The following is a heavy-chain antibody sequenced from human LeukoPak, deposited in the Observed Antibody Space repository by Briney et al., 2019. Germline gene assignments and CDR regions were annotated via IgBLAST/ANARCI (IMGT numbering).Heavy chain of an antibody. D-gene: IGHD3-22*01. CDR2: INHSGST. J-gene: IGHJ4*02. Sequence: SETLSLTCAVSGGSFSGYYWNWLRHSPGKGLEWIGEINHSGSTNYNPSLKSRVTISVDTSHKQFSLRLTSVTAADTAVYYCARSYYDSSGLSTQYHDYWGQGTLVTVSS. CDR1: GGSFSGYY. CDR3: ARSYYDSSGLSTQYHDY. V-gene: IGHV4-34*01.